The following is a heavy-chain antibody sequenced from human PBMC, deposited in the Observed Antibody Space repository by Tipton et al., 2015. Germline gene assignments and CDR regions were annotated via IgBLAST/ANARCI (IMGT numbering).Heavy chain of an antibody. J-gene: IGHJ5*02. V-gene: IGHV3-7*01. CDR3: AREVRMCSSTSCYTGWFDP. D-gene: IGHD2-2*02. Sequence: SLRLSCAASGFSFSDYWMSWVRQAPGKGLEWVANIKKDGSEKYVDSVTGRFTISRDNAKILLYLQMNSLRAEDTAVYYCAREVRMCSSTSCYTGWFDPWGQGTLVTVSS. CDR1: GFSFSDYW. CDR2: IKKDGSEK.